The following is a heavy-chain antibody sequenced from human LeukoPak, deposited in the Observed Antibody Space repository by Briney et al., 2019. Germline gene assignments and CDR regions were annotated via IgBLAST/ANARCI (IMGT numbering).Heavy chain of an antibody. CDR2: IRNDGNEI. CDR3: AKTGFQWGEYFYYMDV. J-gene: IGHJ6*03. CDR1: GFTFSNYA. V-gene: IGHV3-30*02. Sequence: SGGSLRLSCAASGFTFSNYAMHWVRQAPGKGLEWVAFIRNDGNEIYYVDSVKGRFTISRDNSRDTLYFQMNGLIYEDTAVYYCAKTGFQWGEYFYYMDVWGKGTTVTVSS. D-gene: IGHD1-14*01.